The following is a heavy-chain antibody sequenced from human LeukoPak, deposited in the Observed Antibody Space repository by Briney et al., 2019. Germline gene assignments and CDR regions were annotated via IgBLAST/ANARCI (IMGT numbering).Heavy chain of an antibody. CDR3: ARITITYYYGSGNYKPRSNFIDY. CDR2: IYYSGST. V-gene: IGHV4-31*03. J-gene: IGHJ4*02. D-gene: IGHD3-10*01. Sequence: SETLSLTCTVSGGSISSGGYYWSWIRQHPGKGLEWIGYIYYSGSTYYNPSLKSRVTISVDTSKSQFSLKLSSVTAADTAVYYCARITITYYYGSGNYKPRSNFIDYWGQGTLVTVSS. CDR1: GGSISSGGYY.